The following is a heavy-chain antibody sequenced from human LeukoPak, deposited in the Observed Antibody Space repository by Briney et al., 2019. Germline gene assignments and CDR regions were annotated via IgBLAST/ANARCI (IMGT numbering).Heavy chain of an antibody. D-gene: IGHD6-13*01. Sequence: GGSLRLSCAASGFTFDDYGMSWVRQAPGKGLEWVSSISSSSSYIYYAGSVKGRFTISRDNAKNSLYLQMNSLRAEDTAVYYCARDLGIAAAKSDYWGQGTLVTVSS. CDR2: ISSSSSYI. J-gene: IGHJ4*02. CDR3: ARDLGIAAAKSDY. V-gene: IGHV3-21*01. CDR1: GFTFDDYG.